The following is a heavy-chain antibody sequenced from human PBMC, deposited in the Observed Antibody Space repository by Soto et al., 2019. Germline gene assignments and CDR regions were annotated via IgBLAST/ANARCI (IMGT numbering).Heavy chain of an antibody. CDR2: ISYDGSNK. Sequence: GSLRLSCAASGFTFSSYGMHWVRQAPGKGLEWVAVISYDGSNKYYADSVKGRFTISRDNSKNTLYLQMNSLRAEDKAVYYCAKDRLTYYYDSSGSFDYWGQGTLVTVSS. V-gene: IGHV3-30*18. D-gene: IGHD3-22*01. CDR3: AKDRLTYYYDSSGSFDY. CDR1: GFTFSSYG. J-gene: IGHJ4*02.